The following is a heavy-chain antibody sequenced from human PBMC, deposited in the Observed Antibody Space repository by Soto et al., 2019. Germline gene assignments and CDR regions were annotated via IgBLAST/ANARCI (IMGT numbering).Heavy chain of an antibody. CDR2: IWYDGSNK. CDR3: ARARYCSGGSCYYYYGMDV. V-gene: IGHV3-33*01. D-gene: IGHD2-15*01. CDR1: GFTFSSYG. J-gene: IGHJ6*02. Sequence: QVQLVESGGGVVQPGRSLRLSCAASGFTFSSYGMHWVRQAPGKGLEWVAVIWYDGSNKYYADSVKGRFTISRDNSKNTLYLQRNSLRAEDTAVYYCARARYCSGGSCYYYYGMDVWGQGTTVTVSS.